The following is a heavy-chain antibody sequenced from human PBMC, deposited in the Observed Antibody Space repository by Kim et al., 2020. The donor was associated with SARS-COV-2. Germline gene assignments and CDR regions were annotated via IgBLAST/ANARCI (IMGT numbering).Heavy chain of an antibody. CDR2: IHHGGSS. J-gene: IGHJ6*02. Sequence: SETLSLTCAASGGSISGNWWTWVRQPPGKGLEWIAEIHHGGSSDYNPSLKSRVTISIDKSKSQFFLNLNSVTAADTAVYYCARDGDGAVRQLDVWGQGTGVTVS. D-gene: IGHD3-10*01. CDR1: GGSISGNW. V-gene: IGHV4-4*02. CDR3: ARDGDGAVRQLDV.